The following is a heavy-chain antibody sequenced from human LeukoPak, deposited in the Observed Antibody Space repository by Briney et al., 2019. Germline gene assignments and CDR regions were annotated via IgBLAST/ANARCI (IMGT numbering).Heavy chain of an antibody. Sequence: SVKVSCKASGGTFSSYAISWVRQAPGQGLEWMGGIIPIFSTANYAQKFQGRVTITADESTSTAYMELSSLRSEDTAVYYCARVVRNLEWLLSYYFDYWGQGTLVTVSS. J-gene: IGHJ4*02. CDR1: GGTFSSYA. V-gene: IGHV1-69*01. CDR2: IIPIFSTA. D-gene: IGHD3-3*01. CDR3: ARVVRNLEWLLSYYFDY.